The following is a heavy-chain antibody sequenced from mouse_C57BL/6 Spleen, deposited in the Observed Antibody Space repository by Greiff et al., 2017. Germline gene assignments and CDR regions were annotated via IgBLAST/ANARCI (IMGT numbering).Heavy chain of an antibody. CDR2: ISDGGSYT. D-gene: IGHD2-4*01. Sequence: EVQGVESGGGLVKPGGSLKLSCAASGFTFSSYAMSWVRQTPEKRLEWVATISDGGSYTYYPDNVKGRFTISIDNATNNLYLQMSHLKSEGTAMXYCAREQFYDNGFDYWGQGTTLTVSS. J-gene: IGHJ2*01. CDR1: GFTFSSYA. V-gene: IGHV5-4*01. CDR3: AREQFYDNGFDY.